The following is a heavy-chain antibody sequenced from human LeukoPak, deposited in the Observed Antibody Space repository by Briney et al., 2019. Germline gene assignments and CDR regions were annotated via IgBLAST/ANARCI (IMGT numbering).Heavy chain of an antibody. CDR3: ARSVRDGYNQFDY. CDR1: GYSFTSYW. CDR2: IYPGDSDT. V-gene: IGHV5-51*01. J-gene: IGHJ4*02. D-gene: IGHD5-24*01. Sequence: GESLKISCKGSGYSFTSYWISWVRQMPGKGLEWMGIIYPGDSDTRFSPSFQGQVTISADKSISTAYLQWSSLKASDTAMYYCARSVRDGYNQFDYWGQGTLVTVSS.